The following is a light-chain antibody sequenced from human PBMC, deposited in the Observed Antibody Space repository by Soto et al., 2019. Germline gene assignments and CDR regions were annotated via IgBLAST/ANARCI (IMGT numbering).Light chain of an antibody. J-gene: IGLJ1*01. Sequence: QSVLTQPPSVSGTPGQTVTISCSGSSXNIGSSSVKWYQQFPGAAPKLLIYSNALRPSGIPNRFSGSKSGTSASLAISGLQPEDEADYYCAAWDDRLMGVFGPGTKVTVL. V-gene: IGLV1-44*01. CDR1: SXNIGSSS. CDR2: SNA. CDR3: AAWDDRLMGV.